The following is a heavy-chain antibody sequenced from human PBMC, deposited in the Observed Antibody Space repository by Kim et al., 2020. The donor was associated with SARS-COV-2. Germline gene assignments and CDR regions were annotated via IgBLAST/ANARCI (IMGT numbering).Heavy chain of an antibody. Sequence: SVKVSCKASGDTFSSYAISWVRQAPGQGLEWMGRIIPMLDIATYAQKFQGRVTIMADKSTNTAYMELSSLRSEDTAVDYCARGIVGTTPGSFDIWGQGT. CDR3: ARGIVGTTPGSFDI. J-gene: IGHJ3*02. CDR2: IIPMLDIA. CDR1: GDTFSSYA. D-gene: IGHD1-26*01. V-gene: IGHV1-69*04.